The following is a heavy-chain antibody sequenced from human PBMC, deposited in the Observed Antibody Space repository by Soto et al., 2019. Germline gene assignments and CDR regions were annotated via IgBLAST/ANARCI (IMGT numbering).Heavy chain of an antibody. CDR1: GYSFTSYW. J-gene: IGHJ6*02. Sequence: PGESLKISCKGSGYSFTSYWISWVRQMPGKGLEWMGRIDPSDSYTKYSPSFQGHVTISADKSISTAYLQWSSLKASDTAMYYCARSSGYYDFWSGNASTYYYYGMDVWGQGTTVTVSS. CDR2: IDPSDSYT. D-gene: IGHD3-3*01. V-gene: IGHV5-10-1*01. CDR3: ARSSGYYDFWSGNASTYYYYGMDV.